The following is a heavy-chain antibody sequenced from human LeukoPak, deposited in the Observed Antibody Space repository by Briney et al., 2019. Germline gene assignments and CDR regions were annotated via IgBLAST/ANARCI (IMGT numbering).Heavy chain of an antibody. CDR3: AKTGTPEMCSGGSCYQYYFDY. V-gene: IGHV3-33*06. D-gene: IGHD2-15*01. J-gene: IGHJ4*02. Sequence: GGSLRLSCAASGFTFSSYGMHWVRQAPGKGLEWVAVVWYDGSNTYYADSVKGRFTISRDNSKNTLYLQMNSLRAEDTAVYYCAKTGTPEMCSGGSCYQYYFDYWGQGTLVTVSS. CDR1: GFTFSSYG. CDR2: VWYDGSNT.